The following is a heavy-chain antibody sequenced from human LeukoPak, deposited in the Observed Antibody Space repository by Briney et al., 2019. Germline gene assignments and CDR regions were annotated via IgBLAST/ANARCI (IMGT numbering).Heavy chain of an antibody. CDR2: IGWNSGAI. V-gene: IGHV3-9*01. Sequence: GGALRLSCAASGFTFDDYAMHWVRQAPGKGVEGGSGIGWNSGAIGYSDSVNGPFTISRDNANTSLYLQMISLRAEDTALYYCTKGTSRWLQSTADYWGQGTLVTVSS. D-gene: IGHD5-24*01. CDR1: GFTFDDYA. J-gene: IGHJ4*02. CDR3: TKGTSRWLQSTADY.